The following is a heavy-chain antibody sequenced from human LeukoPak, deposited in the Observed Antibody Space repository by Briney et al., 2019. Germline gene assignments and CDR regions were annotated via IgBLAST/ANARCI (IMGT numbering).Heavy chain of an antibody. Sequence: PSETLSLTCTVSGGYISSSFWTWIRQAPGKGLELIGFTYDGGRVNYKPSLRSRVDISLDTSSNRYSLRLTSVTAADTGVYYCARLWRPHDYDNWFDHWGQGILVTVSS. V-gene: IGHV4-59*13. CDR2: TYDGGRV. CDR3: ARLWRPHDYDNWFDH. D-gene: IGHD4-17*01. J-gene: IGHJ5*02. CDR1: GGYISSSF.